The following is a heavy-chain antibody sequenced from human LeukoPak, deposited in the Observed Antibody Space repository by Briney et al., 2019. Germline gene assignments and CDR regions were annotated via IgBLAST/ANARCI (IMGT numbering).Heavy chain of an antibody. CDR2: IFYSGST. V-gene: IGHV4-39*01. J-gene: IGHJ4*02. CDR1: GASIGNSIYY. D-gene: IGHD6-13*01. Sequence: SETLSLTFTVSGASIGNSIYYWAWVRQPPGKGLEWLGSIFYSGSTYYNPSLKSRVTISVDTSKNQFSLNLHSVTAADTATYYCARRGITYSSSFFAYWGPGTLVTVSS. CDR3: ARRGITYSSSFFAY.